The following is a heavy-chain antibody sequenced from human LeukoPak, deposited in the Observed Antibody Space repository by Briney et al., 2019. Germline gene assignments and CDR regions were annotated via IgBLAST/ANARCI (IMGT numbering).Heavy chain of an antibody. D-gene: IGHD2-2*01. J-gene: IGHJ4*02. V-gene: IGHV4-34*01. CDR2: INHSGST. Sequence: SETLSLTCAVYGGSFSGYYWSWIRQPPGKGLEWIGEINHSGSTNYNPSLKSRVTISVDTSKNQFPLKLSSVTAADTAVYYCARRVDVVVPAAPFDYWGQGTLVTVSS. CDR3: ARRVDVVVPAAPFDY. CDR1: GGSFSGYY.